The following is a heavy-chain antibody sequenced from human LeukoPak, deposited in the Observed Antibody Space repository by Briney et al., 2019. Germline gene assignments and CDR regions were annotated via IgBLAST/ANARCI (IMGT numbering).Heavy chain of an antibody. D-gene: IGHD5/OR15-5a*01. J-gene: IGHJ4*02. CDR3: ARDVSDYFDY. CDR1: GFTFSGYT. Sequence: GGSLRLSCAASGFTFSGYTMHWVRQAPGKGLEWVTVVSYDGSNDFYADSVKGRFTISRDNSKNTLYLQMNSLRSEDTAVYFCARDVSDYFDYWGQGILVSVSS. CDR2: VSYDGSND. V-gene: IGHV3-30*03.